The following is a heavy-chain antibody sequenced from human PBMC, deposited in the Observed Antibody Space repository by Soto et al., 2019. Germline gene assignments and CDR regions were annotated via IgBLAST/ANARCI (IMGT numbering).Heavy chain of an antibody. J-gene: IGHJ4*02. D-gene: IGHD6-6*01. Sequence: ASVKVSCKASGYRFSTYGINWVRQAPGQWLQWMGWCSTNSGVRNYAQKFQGRVTFTTDTATITAYMELRSLISDDTAVYFCARLSYVASRHIQYVSWGQGTQVTVSS. CDR2: CSTNSGVR. CDR3: ARLSYVASRHIQYVS. V-gene: IGHV1-18*04. CDR1: GYRFSTYG.